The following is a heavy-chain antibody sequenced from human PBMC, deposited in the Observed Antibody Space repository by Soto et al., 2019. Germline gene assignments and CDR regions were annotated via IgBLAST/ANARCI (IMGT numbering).Heavy chain of an antibody. J-gene: IGHJ4*02. V-gene: IGHV4-39*01. CDR3: ARHVASSYYYEVTYYFDY. CDR1: GGSISSSSYC. D-gene: IGHD3-22*01. Sequence: SETLSLTCTVSGGSISSSSYCWGWIRQPPGRGLEWIGSIYYSGSTYYNPSLKSRVTISVDTSKNQFSLKLSSVTAADTAVYYCARHVASSYYYEVTYYFDYWGQGTMVTVSS. CDR2: IYYSGST.